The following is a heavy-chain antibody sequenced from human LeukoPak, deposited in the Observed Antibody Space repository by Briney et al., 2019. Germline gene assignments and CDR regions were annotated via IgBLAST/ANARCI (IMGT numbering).Heavy chain of an antibody. CDR3: ARSLPDYYYYMDV. CDR2: ISPNSGGS. V-gene: IGHV1-2*02. CDR1: GYTFTGHY. Sequence: ASVKVSCKASGYTFTGHYMHWVRQAPGQGLEWVGWISPNSGGSEYAQNFQGRVTMTRDTSINTAYMELSRLRSDDTAVYYCARSLPDYYYYMDVWGKGTTVTVSS. J-gene: IGHJ6*03.